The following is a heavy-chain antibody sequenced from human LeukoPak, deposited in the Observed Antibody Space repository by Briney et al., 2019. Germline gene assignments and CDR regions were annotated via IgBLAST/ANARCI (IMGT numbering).Heavy chain of an antibody. D-gene: IGHD3-10*02. CDR2: IYYSGST. CDR3: AELGITMIGGV. V-gene: IGHV4-59*08. CDR1: GGSISSYY. Sequence: SETLSLTCTVSGGSISSYYWSWIRQPPGKGLEWIGYIYYSGSTNYNPSLKSRLIISVDTSKNQFYLKLSSVTAADTAVYYCAELGITMIGGVWGKGTTVTISS. J-gene: IGHJ6*04.